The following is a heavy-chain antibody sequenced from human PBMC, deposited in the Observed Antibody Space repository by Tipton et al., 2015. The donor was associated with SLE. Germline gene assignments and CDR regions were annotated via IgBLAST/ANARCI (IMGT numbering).Heavy chain of an antibody. Sequence: TLSLTCTVSGGSISRYYWSWIRQPPGKGLEWIGYIYYSGGFNYNPSLKSRVTISIDTSKSQFSLKLNSVTAADTAVYYCARTGAYSNFYYYYYMDVWGEGTTVTVSS. J-gene: IGHJ6*03. V-gene: IGHV4-59*01. CDR1: GGSISRYY. CDR3: ARTGAYSNFYYYYYMDV. CDR2: IYYSGGF. D-gene: IGHD4-11*01.